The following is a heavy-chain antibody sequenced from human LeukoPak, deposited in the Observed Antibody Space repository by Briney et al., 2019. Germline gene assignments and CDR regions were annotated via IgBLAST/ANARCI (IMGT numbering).Heavy chain of an antibody. CDR1: GGSISSYY. D-gene: IGHD5-18*01. CDR3: ARGAWIQLWFDY. Sequence: PSEALSLTCTVSGGSISSYYWSWIRQPPGKGLEWIGNIYYSGSTNYNPSLKSRVTISVDTSKNQFSLKLSSVTAADTAVYYCARGAWIQLWFDYWGQGTLVTVSS. CDR2: IYYSGST. V-gene: IGHV4-59*12. J-gene: IGHJ4*02.